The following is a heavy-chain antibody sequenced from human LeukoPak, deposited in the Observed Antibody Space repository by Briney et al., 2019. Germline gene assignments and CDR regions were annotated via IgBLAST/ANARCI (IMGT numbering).Heavy chain of an antibody. CDR2: IIPIFGTA. D-gene: IGHD3-9*01. CDR3: ARGGYDILTGYYSI. Sequence: SVKVSCKASGGTLSSYAISWVRQAPGQGLEWMGGIIPIFGTANYAQKFQGRVTITADESTSTAYMELSSLRSEDTAVYYCARGGYDILTGYYSIWGQGTLVTVSS. J-gene: IGHJ4*02. V-gene: IGHV1-69*13. CDR1: GGTLSSYA.